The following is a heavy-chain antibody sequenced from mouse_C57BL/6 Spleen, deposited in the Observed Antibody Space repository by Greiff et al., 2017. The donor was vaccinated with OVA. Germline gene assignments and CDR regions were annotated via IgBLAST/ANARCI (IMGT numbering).Heavy chain of an antibody. CDR2: IYPGSGNT. CDR3: ARDYGNHYYAMDY. J-gene: IGHJ4*01. D-gene: IGHD2-1*01. CDR1: GYTFTDYY. V-gene: IGHV1-76*01. Sequence: QVQLQQSGAELVRPGASVKLSCKASGYTFTDYYINWVKQRPGQGLEWIARIYPGSGNTYYNEKFKGKATLTAEKSSSTAYMQLSSLTSEDSAVYFCARDYGNHYYAMDYWGQGTSVTVSS.